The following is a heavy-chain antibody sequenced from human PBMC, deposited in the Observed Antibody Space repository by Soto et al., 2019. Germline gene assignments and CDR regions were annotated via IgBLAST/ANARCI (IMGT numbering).Heavy chain of an antibody. J-gene: IGHJ3*02. Sequence: GGSLRLSCAASGFTFSTYWMSWFRQAPGKGLEWVANIKPDGSEKWYVDSVKGRFTISRDNAKNSLYVQMNSLRAEDTAVYYCARGDYYDSSGPFSDAFDIWGQGTMVTVSS. D-gene: IGHD3-22*01. CDR1: GFTFSTYW. CDR3: ARGDYYDSSGPFSDAFDI. CDR2: IKPDGSEK. V-gene: IGHV3-7*04.